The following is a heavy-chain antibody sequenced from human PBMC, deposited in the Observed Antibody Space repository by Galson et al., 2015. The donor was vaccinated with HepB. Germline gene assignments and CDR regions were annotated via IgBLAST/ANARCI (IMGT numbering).Heavy chain of an antibody. CDR3: ARHGSGSYDNWFDP. J-gene: IGHJ5*02. CDR2: IYYSGST. D-gene: IGHD3-10*01. Sequence: TLSLTCSVSGGSIRGSSYYWGWIRQPPGKGLEWIGSIYYSGSTYYNPSLKSRVTILVDTSKNQFSLKLSSVTAADTTVYYCARHGSGSYDNWFDPWGQGTLVTVSS. V-gene: IGHV4-39*01. CDR1: GGSIRGSSYY.